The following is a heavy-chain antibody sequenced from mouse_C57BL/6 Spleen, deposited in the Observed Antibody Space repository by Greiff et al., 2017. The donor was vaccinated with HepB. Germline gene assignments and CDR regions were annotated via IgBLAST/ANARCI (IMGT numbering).Heavy chain of an antibody. CDR2: IDPETGGT. CDR1: GYTFTDYE. V-gene: IGHV1-15*01. D-gene: IGHD1-1*01. J-gene: IGHJ3*01. CDR3: TRATYYYGSSYVPWFAY. Sequence: QVQLKQSGAELVRPGASVTLSCKASGYTFTDYEMHWVKQTPVHGLEWIGAIDPETGGTAYNQKFKGKAILTADKSSSTAYMELRSLTSEDSAVYYCTRATYYYGSSYVPWFAYWGQGTLVTVSA.